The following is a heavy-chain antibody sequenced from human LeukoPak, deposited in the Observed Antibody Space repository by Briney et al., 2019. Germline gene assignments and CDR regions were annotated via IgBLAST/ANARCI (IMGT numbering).Heavy chain of an antibody. CDR3: AKDPVLRYFDWLLPHDAFDI. Sequence: GGSLRLSCAASGFTFSSYAMHWVRQAPGKGLEWVAVISYDGSNKYYADSVKGRFTISRDNSKNTLYLQMNSLRAEDTAVYYCAKDPVLRYFDWLLPHDAFDIWGQGTMVTVSS. D-gene: IGHD3-9*01. CDR1: GFTFSSYA. J-gene: IGHJ3*02. CDR2: ISYDGSNK. V-gene: IGHV3-30-3*01.